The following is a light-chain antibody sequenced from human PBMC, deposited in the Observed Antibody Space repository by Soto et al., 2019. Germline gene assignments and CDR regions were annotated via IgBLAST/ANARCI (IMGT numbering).Light chain of an antibody. V-gene: IGKV4-1*01. Sequence: DIVMTQSPESLAVSLGERATINCKSSQSVLYSPDSENYLAWYQQKARQPPRLLIYWSSTRESGVPDRFSGSGSGTDFTLTISSLQAEDVAVYYCQQYYSTPWTFGQGTKVDSK. CDR1: QSVLYSPDSENY. CDR3: QQYYSTPWT. CDR2: WSS. J-gene: IGKJ1*01.